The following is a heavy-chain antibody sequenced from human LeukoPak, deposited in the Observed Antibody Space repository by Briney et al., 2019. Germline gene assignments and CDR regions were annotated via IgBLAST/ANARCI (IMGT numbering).Heavy chain of an antibody. J-gene: IGHJ4*02. V-gene: IGHV1-69*04. CDR2: IIPILGIA. CDR3: ACISRDGYNSKLDY. CDR1: GGTFSSYA. D-gene: IGHD5-24*01. Sequence: SVKVSCKASGGTFSSYAISWVRQAPGRGLEWMGRIIPILGIANYAQKFQGRVTITADKSTSTAYMELSSLRSEDTAVYYCACISRDGYNSKLDYWGQGTLVTVSS.